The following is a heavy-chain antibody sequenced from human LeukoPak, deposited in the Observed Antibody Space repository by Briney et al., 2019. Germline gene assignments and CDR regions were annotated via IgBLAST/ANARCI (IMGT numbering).Heavy chain of an antibody. D-gene: IGHD5-18*01. CDR2: ISSSTATI. CDR1: GFAFSTYS. J-gene: IGHJ5*02. V-gene: IGHV3-48*01. CDR3: AKVDTAMVLT. Sequence: GGSLRLSCAASGFAFSTYSMNWVRQAPGNGLEWVSSISSSTATIHYADSVKGRFTISRDNSKNTLYLQMNSLRAEDTAVYYCAKVDTAMVLTWGQGTLVTVSS.